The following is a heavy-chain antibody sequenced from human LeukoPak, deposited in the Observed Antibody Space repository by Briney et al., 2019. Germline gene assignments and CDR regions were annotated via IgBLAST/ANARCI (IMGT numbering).Heavy chain of an antibody. CDR2: TYYRSKWYN. CDR1: GDSVSSNSAA. Sequence: SQTLSLTCAISGDSVSSNSAAWNWIRQSPSRGLEWLGRTYYRSKWYNDYAVSVKSRITINPDTSKNQFSLKLSSVTAADTAVYYCAREPWELVNYFDYWGQGTLVTVSS. D-gene: IGHD1-26*01. V-gene: IGHV6-1*01. CDR3: AREPWELVNYFDY. J-gene: IGHJ4*02.